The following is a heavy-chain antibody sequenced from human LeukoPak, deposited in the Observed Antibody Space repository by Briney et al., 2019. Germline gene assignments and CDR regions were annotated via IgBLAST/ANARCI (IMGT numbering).Heavy chain of an antibody. V-gene: IGHV3-48*01. J-gene: IGHJ4*02. Sequence: PGGSLRLSCAASGFTFSSYWMSWVRQAPGRGLEWVSYISTTGRTIFYADSVKGRFTISRDTAKNSLYLQMNSLRAEDTAVYYCARIYSGSGSYYNTIDYWGQGTLVTVSS. CDR3: ARIYSGSGSYYNTIDY. D-gene: IGHD3-10*01. CDR1: GFTFSSYW. CDR2: ISTTGRTI.